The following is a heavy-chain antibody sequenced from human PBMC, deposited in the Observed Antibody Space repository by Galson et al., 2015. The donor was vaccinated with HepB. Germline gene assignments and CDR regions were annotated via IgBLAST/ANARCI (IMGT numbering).Heavy chain of an antibody. D-gene: IGHD6-13*01. CDR3: ARRAYSSSWFTKPFDY. CDR2: IYPGDSDT. Sequence: QSGEEVKKPGESLRISCKGSGYSFPSYWIGWVRQMPGKGLEWMGIIYPGDSDTSCSPSFQGQVTISADKSISTAYLQWSSPKAPDTAMYYCARRAYSSSWFTKPFDYWGQGTLVTVSS. V-gene: IGHV5-51*01. CDR1: GYSFPSYW. J-gene: IGHJ4*02.